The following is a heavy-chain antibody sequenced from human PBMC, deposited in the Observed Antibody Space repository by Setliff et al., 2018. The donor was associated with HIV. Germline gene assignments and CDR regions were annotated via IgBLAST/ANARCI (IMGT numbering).Heavy chain of an antibody. CDR3: SNWNTTIDEDA. J-gene: IGHJ5*02. D-gene: IGHD5-18*01. V-gene: IGHV4-34*01. CDR2: ITPSGAT. Sequence: PSETLSLTCAVYGGSASGHYWGWFRQPPGKGLEWIGEITPSGATNYLPSLKSRVTMSLDTSKNQFSLKMTSVTAADTALYYCSNWNTTIDEDAWGQGTLVTVSS. CDR1: GGSASGHY.